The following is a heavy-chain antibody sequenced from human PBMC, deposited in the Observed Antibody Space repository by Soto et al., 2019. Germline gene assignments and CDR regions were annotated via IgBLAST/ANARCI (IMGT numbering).Heavy chain of an antibody. J-gene: IGHJ6*02. CDR3: ARRTFWSGYYYYYYGMDV. D-gene: IGHD3-3*01. CDR2: IIPIFGTA. CDR1: GGTFSSYA. Sequence: VKVSCKASGGTFSSYAISWVRQAPGQGLEWMGGIIPIFGTANYAQKFQGRVTITADESTSTAYMELSSLRSEDTAVYYCARRTFWSGYYYYYYGMDVWGQGTTVTVSS. V-gene: IGHV1-69*13.